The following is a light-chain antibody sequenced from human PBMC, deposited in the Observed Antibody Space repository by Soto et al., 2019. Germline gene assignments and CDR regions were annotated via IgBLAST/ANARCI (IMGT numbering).Light chain of an antibody. CDR2: DAS. CDR1: QSVGRY. V-gene: IGKV3-11*01. J-gene: IGKJ4*01. Sequence: EIVLTQSPATLSLSPGERATLSCRASQSVGRYLVWYQQKPGQPPRLLIYDASNRATGIPARFSGSGSGTDFTLTISSLESEDFAVYYCQQHYRWPPLTFGGGTKVEIK. CDR3: QQHYRWPPLT.